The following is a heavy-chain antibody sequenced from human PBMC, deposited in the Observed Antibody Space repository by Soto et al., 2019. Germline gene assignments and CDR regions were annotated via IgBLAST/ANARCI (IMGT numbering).Heavy chain of an antibody. D-gene: IGHD3-22*01. Sequence: PGGSLRLSCAASGFTFRSYAMHWVRQAPGKGLEWVSVIYSGGSTYYADSVKGRFTISRHNSKNTLYLQMNSLRAEDTAVYYCARATYDSSGYYDAFDIWGQGTMVTVSS. CDR1: GFTFRSYA. CDR3: ARATYDSSGYYDAFDI. CDR2: IYSGGST. J-gene: IGHJ3*02. V-gene: IGHV3-53*04.